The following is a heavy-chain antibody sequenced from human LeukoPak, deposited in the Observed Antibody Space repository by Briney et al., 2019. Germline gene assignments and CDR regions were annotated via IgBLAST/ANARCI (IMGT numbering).Heavy chain of an antibody. Sequence: GGSLRLSCTVSGFTVSSNYMSWVRQAPGKGLEWVSVIYSDGTTYNADSVKGRFTISRNNSKNTLYLQINSLRAEDTAVYYCARGIAAAGTGLYNWGQGTLLTVSS. D-gene: IGHD6-13*01. J-gene: IGHJ4*02. CDR3: ARGIAAAGTGLYN. CDR2: IYSDGTT. CDR1: GFTVSSNY. V-gene: IGHV3-53*01.